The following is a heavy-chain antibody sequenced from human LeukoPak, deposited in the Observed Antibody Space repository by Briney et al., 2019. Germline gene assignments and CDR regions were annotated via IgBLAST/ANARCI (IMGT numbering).Heavy chain of an antibody. Sequence: SVKVSCKASGGTFSSYAISWVRQAPGQGLEWMGRIIPIFGIANYAQKFQGRVTITADKSTSTAYMELSSLRSEDTAVYYCARDWNDEKGKLGHYFDHWGQGTLVTVSS. V-gene: IGHV1-69*04. CDR1: GGTFSSYA. D-gene: IGHD1-1*01. CDR3: ARDWNDEKGKLGHYFDH. J-gene: IGHJ4*02. CDR2: IIPIFGIA.